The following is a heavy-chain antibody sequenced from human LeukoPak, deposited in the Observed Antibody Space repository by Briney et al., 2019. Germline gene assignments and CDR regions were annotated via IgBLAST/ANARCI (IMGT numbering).Heavy chain of an antibody. CDR3: AAPDYDILTGYSVDFDY. J-gene: IGHJ4*02. CDR1: GFTFSSYA. Sequence: GGSLRLSCAASGFTFSSYAMSWVRQAPGTGLEWVSAISGSGGSTYYADSVKGRFTISRDNSKNTLYLQMNSLRAEDTAVYYCAAPDYDILTGYSVDFDYWGQGTLVTVSS. CDR2: ISGSGGST. D-gene: IGHD3-9*01. V-gene: IGHV3-23*01.